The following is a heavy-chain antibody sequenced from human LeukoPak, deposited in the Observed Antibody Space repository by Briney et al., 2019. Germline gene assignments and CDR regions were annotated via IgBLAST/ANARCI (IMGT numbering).Heavy chain of an antibody. CDR1: GFTFSSYW. CDR2: IKQDGSEK. Sequence: GGSLRLSCAASGFTFSSYWMSWVRQAPGKGLEWVANIKQDGSEKYYVDSVKGRFTISRDNAKNSLYLQMNSLRAEDTAVYYCAKDRSITMVLVFDPWGQGTLVTVSS. J-gene: IGHJ5*02. V-gene: IGHV3-7*03. D-gene: IGHD3-10*01. CDR3: AKDRSITMVLVFDP.